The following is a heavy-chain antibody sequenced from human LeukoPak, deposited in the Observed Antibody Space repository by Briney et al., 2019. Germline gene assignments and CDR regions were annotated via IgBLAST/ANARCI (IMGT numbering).Heavy chain of an antibody. CDR3: ARGRYLTTSGGAAAGFLDY. CDR1: GGSFSGYY. J-gene: IGHJ4*02. V-gene: IGHV4-34*01. CDR2: INHSGST. Sequence: SETLSLTCTVSGGSFSGYYWNWIRQSPGKGLEWIGEINHSGSTHYNPSLKSRVTISVDTSQKQFSLRLTSVTAADTAVYYCARGRYLTTSGGAAAGFLDYWGQGSLVTVST. D-gene: IGHD6-13*01.